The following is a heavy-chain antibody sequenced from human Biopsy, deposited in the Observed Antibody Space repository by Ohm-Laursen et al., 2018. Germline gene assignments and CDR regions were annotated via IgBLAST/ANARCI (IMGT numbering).Heavy chain of an antibody. CDR3: ARDRGYYSDRTVPGYFDL. CDR1: GDSISSYY. Sequence: PGTLSLTCAVSGDSISSYYWSWIRQPPGKGLQWIGYVYYTGSTDYNPSLQSRVTISVDTSKNHFSLRLRSVTPADTVIYYCARDRGYYSDRTVPGYFDLWGRGTLVTVSS. D-gene: IGHD3-22*01. J-gene: IGHJ2*01. CDR2: VYYTGST. V-gene: IGHV4-59*01.